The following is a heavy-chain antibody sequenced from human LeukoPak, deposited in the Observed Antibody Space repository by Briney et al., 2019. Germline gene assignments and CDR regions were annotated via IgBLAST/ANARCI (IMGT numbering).Heavy chain of an antibody. CDR2: FIPILGTA. CDR3: ATYDSSGYLDY. V-gene: IGHV1-69*10. J-gene: IGHJ4*02. Sequence: ASVKVSCKASGYTFTGYYMHWVRQAPGQGLEWMGVFIPILGTANSTQKFQGRVTITADISTNTVYMELSSLRSEDTAVYYCATYDSSGYLDYWGQGTLVTVSS. CDR1: GYTFTGYY. D-gene: IGHD3-22*01.